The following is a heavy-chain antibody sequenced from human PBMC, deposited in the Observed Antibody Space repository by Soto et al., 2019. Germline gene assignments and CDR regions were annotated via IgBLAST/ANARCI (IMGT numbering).Heavy chain of an antibody. Sequence: AVGSLRLSCAASGFTFSSYSMNWVRQAPGKGLEWVSYISSSSSTIYYADSVKGRFTISRDNAKNSLYLQMNSLRDEDTAVYYCARAGGSGYSYGLDAFDIWGQGTMVTVSS. J-gene: IGHJ3*02. CDR3: ARAGGSGYSYGLDAFDI. V-gene: IGHV3-48*02. CDR2: ISSSSSTI. D-gene: IGHD5-18*01. CDR1: GFTFSSYS.